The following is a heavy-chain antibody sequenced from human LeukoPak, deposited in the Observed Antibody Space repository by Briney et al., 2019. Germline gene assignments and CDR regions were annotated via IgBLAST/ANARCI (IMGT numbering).Heavy chain of an antibody. Sequence: SETLSLTCTVSGASISTYYWGWIRQPPGKGLEWIGSIYYSGTTYYNPSLKSRVTISVDTSKNQFSLNLNSVTAADTAVYYCATQVGAARTYFDYWGQGTLVTVSS. J-gene: IGHJ4*02. V-gene: IGHV4-39*01. CDR1: GASISTYY. CDR2: IYYSGTT. D-gene: IGHD6-6*01. CDR3: ATQVGAARTYFDY.